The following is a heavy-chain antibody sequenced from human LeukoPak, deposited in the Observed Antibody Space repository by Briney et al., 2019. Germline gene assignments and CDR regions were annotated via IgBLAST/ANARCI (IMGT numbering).Heavy chain of an antibody. CDR2: IIPIFGTA. Sequence: GASVKVSCKASRGTFSSYAISWVRQAPGQGLEWMGGIIPIFGTANYAQKFQGRVTITADESTSTAYMELSSLRSEDTAVYYCAREADSSSWYLRWFDPWGQGTLVTVSS. D-gene: IGHD6-13*01. CDR1: RGTFSSYA. CDR3: AREADSSSWYLRWFDP. V-gene: IGHV1-69*13. J-gene: IGHJ5*02.